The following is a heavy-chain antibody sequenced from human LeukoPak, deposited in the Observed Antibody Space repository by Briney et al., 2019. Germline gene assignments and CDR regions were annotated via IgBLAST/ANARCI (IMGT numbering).Heavy chain of an antibody. CDR3: ARGGGLDV. CDR1: GFTFSSYW. D-gene: IGHD3-16*01. CDR2: INHNGNVN. V-gene: IGHV3-7*03. Sequence: GGSLRLSCGTSGFTFSSYWMNWARQAPGKGLEWVASINHNGNVNYYVDSVKGRFTISRDNAKNSLYLQMSNLRAEDTAVYFCARGGGLDVWGQGATVTVSS. J-gene: IGHJ6*02.